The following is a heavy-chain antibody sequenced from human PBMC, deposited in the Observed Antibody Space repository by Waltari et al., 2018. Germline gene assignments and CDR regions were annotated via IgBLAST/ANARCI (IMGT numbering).Heavy chain of an antibody. J-gene: IGHJ4*02. CDR1: GFDFSASG. D-gene: IGHD2-21*01. V-gene: IGHV3-33*01. CDR2: SWSDWTNI. Sequence: VESGGDVVPPGMSLTLSCAASGFDFSASGMHWIRQAPGKGLEWVAVSWSDWTNIHYAESVKGRFTIFRDNSKNTLFLEMNSLRAEDTAMYYCARLYGGNSASRYWGRGALVTVSS. CDR3: ARLYGGNSASRY.